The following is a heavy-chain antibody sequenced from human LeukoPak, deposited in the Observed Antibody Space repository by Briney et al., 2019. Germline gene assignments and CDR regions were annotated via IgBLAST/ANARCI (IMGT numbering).Heavy chain of an antibody. V-gene: IGHV4-31*03. J-gene: IGHJ4*02. D-gene: IGHD5-18*01. CDR2: IYYSGST. CDR1: GGSISSGGYY. Sequence: SETLSLTCTVSGGSISSGGYYWSWIRQHPGKGLEWIGYIYYSGSTYYNPSLKSRVTISVDTSKNQFSLRLSSVTAADTAVYYCARQADTAMITGGFYFDYWGQGTLVTVSS. CDR3: ARQADTAMITGGFYFDY.